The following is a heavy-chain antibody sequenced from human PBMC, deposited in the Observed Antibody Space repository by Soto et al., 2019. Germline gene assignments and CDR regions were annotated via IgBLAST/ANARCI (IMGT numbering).Heavy chain of an antibody. Sequence: YWGWIRQPPGKGLEWIGSIYYSGSTYYNPSLKSRVTISVDTSKNQFSLKLSSVTAADTAVYYCAKQRGRDFFSCSPIANWFLPSCQTTLVSVFS. V-gene: IGHV4-39*01. CDR1: Y. J-gene: IGHJ5*02. CDR3: AKQRGRDFFSCSPIANWFLP. CDR2: IYYSGST. D-gene: IGHD3-16*01.